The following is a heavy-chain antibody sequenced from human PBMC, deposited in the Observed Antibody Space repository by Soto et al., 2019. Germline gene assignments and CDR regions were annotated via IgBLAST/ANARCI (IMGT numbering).Heavy chain of an antibody. CDR3: ARVMSVVASAGIRYYYYYYKYV. J-gene: IGHJ6*03. CDR1: GGSISSGGYY. V-gene: IGHV4-31*03. Sequence: QVQLQESGPGLVKHSQTLSLTCTVSGGSISSGGYYWSWIRQHPGKSLEWIGYIYYSGSTYYNPSIKCRVTISVATSKNQVSLTMSTVTAAETAVYYCARVMSVVASAGIRYYYYYYKYVWGKGTTDTVSS. D-gene: IGHD6-13*01. CDR2: IYYSGST.